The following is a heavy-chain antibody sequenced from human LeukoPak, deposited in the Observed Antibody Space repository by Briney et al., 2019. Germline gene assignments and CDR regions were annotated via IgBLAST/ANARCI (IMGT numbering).Heavy chain of an antibody. Sequence: PGGSLRLSCVAAGFTFSSYAMHWVRQTPGKGLEYVSAISSNVGSTYYENSVKGRFTISRDNSKNTLYLQMGSLRAEDMAVYYCAREYSSGWYGRDAFDIWGQGTMVTVSS. V-gene: IGHV3-64*01. CDR2: ISSNVGST. J-gene: IGHJ3*02. CDR3: AREYSSGWYGRDAFDI. D-gene: IGHD6-19*01. CDR1: GFTFSSYA.